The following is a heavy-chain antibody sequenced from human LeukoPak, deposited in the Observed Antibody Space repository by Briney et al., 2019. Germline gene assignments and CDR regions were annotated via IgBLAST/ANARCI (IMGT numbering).Heavy chain of an antibody. J-gene: IGHJ4*02. D-gene: IGHD4-17*01. CDR3: ARSSDGDYYYYFDY. V-gene: IGHV3-66*01. CDR2: LYSGGSS. Sequence: PGGSLRLSCAASGFTVSSNYMSWVRQAPGKGLEWVSVLYSGGSSYYADSVKGRFTISRDNSKNTMYLQLNSLRAEDTAVYYCARSSDGDYYYYFDYWGQGTLVTVSS. CDR1: GFTVSSNY.